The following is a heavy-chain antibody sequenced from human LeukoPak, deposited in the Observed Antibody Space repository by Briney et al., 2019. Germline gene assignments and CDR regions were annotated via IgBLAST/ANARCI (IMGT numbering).Heavy chain of an antibody. CDR1: GFTFSGSE. CDR2: ISSSGGTM. Sequence: GGSLRLSCAASGFTFSGSEMNWVRQAPGKGLEWVSYISSSGGTMYYADSVKGRFTISRDNAKNSLYLRMNSLRAEDTAVYYCARGTIAAAGYYYFDYWGQGTQVTVSS. CDR3: ARGTIAAAGYYYFDY. D-gene: IGHD6-13*01. V-gene: IGHV3-48*03. J-gene: IGHJ4*02.